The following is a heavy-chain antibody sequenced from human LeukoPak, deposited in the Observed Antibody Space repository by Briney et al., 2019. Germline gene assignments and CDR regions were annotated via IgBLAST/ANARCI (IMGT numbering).Heavy chain of an antibody. D-gene: IGHD2-2*02. V-gene: IGHV3-23*01. CDR2: IRGRGDNT. CDR1: GFTFSSYA. J-gene: IGHJ5*02. Sequence: GGPLRLSCAASGFTFSSYAMSWVRQAPGKGLEWVSSIRGRGDNTYYADSVKGRFTISRDNSKNTLYLQMNSLRAEDTAVYYCAKDDEGGCSSTSCYKWFDPWGQGTLVTVSS. CDR3: AKDDEGGCSSTSCYKWFDP.